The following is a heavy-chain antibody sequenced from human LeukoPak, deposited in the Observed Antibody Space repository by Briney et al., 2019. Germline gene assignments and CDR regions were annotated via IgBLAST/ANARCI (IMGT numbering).Heavy chain of an antibody. J-gene: IGHJ4*02. CDR1: GFTFSSYG. Sequence: PGGSLRLSCAASGFTFSSYGMHWVRQAPGKGLEWVAVISYDGSNKYYADSVKGRFTISRDNSKNTLYLQMNSLRAEDTAVYYCAKQGYSYGRFDYWGQGTLVTVSS. CDR3: AKQGYSYGRFDY. D-gene: IGHD5-18*01. V-gene: IGHV3-30*18. CDR2: ISYDGSNK.